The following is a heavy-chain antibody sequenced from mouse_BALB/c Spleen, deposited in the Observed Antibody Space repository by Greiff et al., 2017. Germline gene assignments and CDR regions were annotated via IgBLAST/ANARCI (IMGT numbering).Heavy chain of an antibody. CDR1: GFTFSSYA. J-gene: IGHJ3*01. V-gene: IGHV5-6-5*01. CDR3: AREGRTWFAY. CDR2: ISSGGST. Sequence: EVQGVESGGGLVKPGGSLKLSCAASGFTFSSYAMSWVRQTPEKRLEWVASISSGGSTYYPDSVKGRFTISRDNARNILYLQMSSLRSEDTAMYYCAREGRTWFAYWGQGTLVTVSA.